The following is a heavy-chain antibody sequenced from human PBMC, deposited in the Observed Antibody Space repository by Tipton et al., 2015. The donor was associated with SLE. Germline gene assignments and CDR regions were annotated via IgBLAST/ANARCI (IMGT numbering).Heavy chain of an antibody. Sequence: TLSLTCTVSGGSISSQYWTWIRQPPGKGLEYIGFVYYSGATYYNPSLKSRVTMSVDMSKNQFNLNLRSVTAADSAVYYCTKDRNDGGWGDWGQGTLVTVSS. CDR1: GGSISSQY. J-gene: IGHJ4*02. V-gene: IGHV4-59*11. CDR2: VYYSGAT. CDR3: TKDRNDGGWGD. D-gene: IGHD6-19*01.